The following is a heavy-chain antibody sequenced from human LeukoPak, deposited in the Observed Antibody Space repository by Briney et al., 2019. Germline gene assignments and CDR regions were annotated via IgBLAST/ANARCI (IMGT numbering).Heavy chain of an antibody. V-gene: IGHV3-30*02. CDR3: ARDSSSPTYYYYMDV. J-gene: IGHJ6*03. D-gene: IGHD6-6*01. CDR1: GFTFDDYA. CDR2: IRYDGSNK. Sequence: GGSLRLSCAASGFTFDDYAMHWVRQAPGKGLEWVTFIRYDGSNKYYADSVRGRFTISRDNSKNTLYVQMNSLRAEDTAVYYCARDSSSPTYYYYMDVWGKGTTVTVSS.